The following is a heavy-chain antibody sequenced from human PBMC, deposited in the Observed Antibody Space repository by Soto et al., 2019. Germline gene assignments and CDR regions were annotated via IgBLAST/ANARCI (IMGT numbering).Heavy chain of an antibody. V-gene: IGHV3-43D*03. D-gene: IGHD4-17*01. CDR2: ISWDGGST. CDR3: AKDIDYGDYDGYFDY. Sequence: GGSLRLSCAASGFTFDDYAMHWVRQAPGKGLEWVSLISWDGGSTYYADSVKGRFTISRDNSKNSLYLQMNSLRAEDTALYYCAKDIDYGDYDGYFDYWGQGTLVTVSS. CDR1: GFTFDDYA. J-gene: IGHJ4*02.